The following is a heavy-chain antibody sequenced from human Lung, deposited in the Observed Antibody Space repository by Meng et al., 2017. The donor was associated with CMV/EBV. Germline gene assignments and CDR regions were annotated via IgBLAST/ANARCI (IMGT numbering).Heavy chain of an antibody. CDR1: GVSISNFY. V-gene: IGHV4-59*01. J-gene: IGHJ4*02. Sequence: LXCPVSGVSISNFYWGWIRQPPGGGLEWLGNVYSSGSTNYNPSLKSRVTMSVDTSRSQFSLNLTSVTAAETATYFGARGRGDDLWSGFYYYFDNWXQGALVTVSS. CDR3: ARGRGDDLWSGFYYYFDN. CDR2: VYSSGST. D-gene: IGHD3-3*01.